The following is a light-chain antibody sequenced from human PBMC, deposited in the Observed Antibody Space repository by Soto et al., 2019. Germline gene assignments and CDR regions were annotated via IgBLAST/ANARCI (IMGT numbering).Light chain of an antibody. V-gene: IGKV3-20*01. Sequence: EVVLTQSPGTLSLSPGERASLSCRASQSVSHNYSAWYQQKPGQSPKLLIFGSSDRATGIPDRFSGSGSGTDFTLTISRLEPEDFAVYYCQQYGSSPPYTFGQGTKLEIK. J-gene: IGKJ2*01. CDR3: QQYGSSPPYT. CDR2: GSS. CDR1: QSVSHNY.